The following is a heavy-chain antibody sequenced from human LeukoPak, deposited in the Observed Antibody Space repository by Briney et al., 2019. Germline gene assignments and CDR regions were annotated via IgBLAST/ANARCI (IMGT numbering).Heavy chain of an antibody. V-gene: IGHV3-30*04. Sequence: PGGSLRLSCAASGFTFSSYAMHWVRQAPGKGLEWVAVISYDGSNKYYAGSVKGRFTISRDNSKNTLYLQMNSLRAEDTAVYYCARDYYDSSGYYGDPGYWGQGTLVTVSS. CDR3: ARDYYDSSGYYGDPGY. CDR1: GFTFSSYA. CDR2: ISYDGSNK. J-gene: IGHJ4*02. D-gene: IGHD3-22*01.